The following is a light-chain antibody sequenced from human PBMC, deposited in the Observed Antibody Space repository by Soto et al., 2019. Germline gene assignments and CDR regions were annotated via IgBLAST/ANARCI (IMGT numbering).Light chain of an antibody. CDR2: GAS. J-gene: IGKJ2*01. CDR1: QSVSSSY. Sequence: EIVLTQSPGTLSLSPWDRATLSCRTSQSVSSSYLAWYQQKPGQAPRLLIYGASRRATGIPDRFSGSGSGTDFTLTISRLEPEDFAVYFCQQYASSSYPFGQGTKLEIK. V-gene: IGKV3-20*01. CDR3: QQYASSSYP.